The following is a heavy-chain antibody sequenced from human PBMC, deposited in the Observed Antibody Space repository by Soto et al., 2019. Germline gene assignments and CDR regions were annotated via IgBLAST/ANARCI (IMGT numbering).Heavy chain of an antibody. J-gene: IGHJ3*02. D-gene: IGHD3-10*01. Sequence: QVQLVQSGAEVKKPGASVKVSCKASGYTFTSYGISWVRQAPGQGLEWMGWISAYNGNTNYAQKLQGRVTMTTDTSTSTAYMELRSLRSDDTAVYYCARDPNYYGSGSYDAFDIWGQGTMVTVSS. CDR1: GYTFTSYG. V-gene: IGHV1-18*04. CDR3: ARDPNYYGSGSYDAFDI. CDR2: ISAYNGNT.